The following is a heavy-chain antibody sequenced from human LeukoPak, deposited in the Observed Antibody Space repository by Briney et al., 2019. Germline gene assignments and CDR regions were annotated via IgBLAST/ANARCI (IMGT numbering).Heavy chain of an antibody. CDR2: INHSGST. D-gene: IGHD3-10*01. CDR1: GGSFGGYY. Sequence: PSETLSLTCAVYGGSFGGYYWSWIRQPPGKGLEWIGEINHSGSTNYNPSLKSRVTISVDTSKNQFSLKLSSVTAADTAVYYCARGLLLLFGADYGMDVWGQGTTVTVSS. CDR3: ARGLLLLFGADYGMDV. V-gene: IGHV4-34*01. J-gene: IGHJ6*02.